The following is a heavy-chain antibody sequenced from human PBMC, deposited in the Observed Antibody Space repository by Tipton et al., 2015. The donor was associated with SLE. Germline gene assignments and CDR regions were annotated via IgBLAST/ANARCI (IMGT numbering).Heavy chain of an antibody. CDR3: ARDYPVAGWSEC. Sequence: SLRLSCAASGFSLSHYWMTWVRQAPGKGLEWVANINQDENAQSYVDSVRGRFTISRDNTKNSLYVQMSSLRAEDTAVYYCARDYPVAGWSECWGEGTLVTVSS. D-gene: IGHD6-19*01. CDR1: GFSLSHYW. V-gene: IGHV3-7*01. CDR2: INQDENAQ. J-gene: IGHJ4*02.